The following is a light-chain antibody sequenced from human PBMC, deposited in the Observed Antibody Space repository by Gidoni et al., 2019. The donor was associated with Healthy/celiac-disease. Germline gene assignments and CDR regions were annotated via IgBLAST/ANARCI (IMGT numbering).Light chain of an antibody. J-gene: IGKJ4*01. V-gene: IGKV3-11*01. CDR2: DAS. CDR1: QSVSSY. CDR3: QQRSNWPPLT. Sequence: ETVLTQSPATLSLSPGERATLSCRASQSVSSYLTWYQQKPGQAPRLLIYDASNRATGIPARFSGSGSGTDFTLTISSLEPEDFAVYYCQQRSNWPPLTFXGXTKVXIK.